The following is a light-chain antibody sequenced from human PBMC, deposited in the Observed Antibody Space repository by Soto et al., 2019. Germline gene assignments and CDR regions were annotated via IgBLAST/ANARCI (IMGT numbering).Light chain of an antibody. V-gene: IGKV4-1*01. CDR3: QQDYSASRA. Sequence: DIVMTQSPDSLAVSLGERVTINCKSSQSVLYSSNNRNYLAWYQQKPGQPPKLLISWASTRESGVPDRFSGSGSETDFTLSISSLQAEDVAVYYCQQDYSASRAFGQGTKVEIK. CDR1: QSVLYSSNNRNY. J-gene: IGKJ1*01. CDR2: WAS.